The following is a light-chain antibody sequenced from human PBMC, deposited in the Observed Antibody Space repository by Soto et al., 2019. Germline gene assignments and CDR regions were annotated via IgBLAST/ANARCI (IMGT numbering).Light chain of an antibody. CDR3: GTWDTGLSAGV. J-gene: IGLJ3*02. CDR1: SSNVGENF. V-gene: IGLV1-51*01. CDR2: ENN. Sequence: QSVLTQPPSVSAAPGQKVSMSCSGSSSNVGENFVAWYQHLPGTAPRLLIYENNKRPSEIPDRFFGSKSGTSATLGITGLQTGDEADYYCGTWDTGLSAGVFGGGTQLPS.